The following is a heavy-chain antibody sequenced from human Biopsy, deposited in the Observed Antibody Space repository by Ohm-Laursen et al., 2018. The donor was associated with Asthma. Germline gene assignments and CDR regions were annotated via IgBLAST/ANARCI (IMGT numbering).Heavy chain of an antibody. J-gene: IGHJ4*02. CDR1: GGTFNTYV. CDR3: ARKAGSCISRTCYSLDF. Sequence: SVKVSCKSLGGTFNTYVIGWVRQAPGQGLEWMGGINSVFGTTTYPQKFQDRVTITADGSTSTVYMELSSLRSEDTAVYYCARKAGSCISRTCYSLDFWGQGTLATVSS. V-gene: IGHV1-69*13. CDR2: INSVFGTT. D-gene: IGHD2-2*01.